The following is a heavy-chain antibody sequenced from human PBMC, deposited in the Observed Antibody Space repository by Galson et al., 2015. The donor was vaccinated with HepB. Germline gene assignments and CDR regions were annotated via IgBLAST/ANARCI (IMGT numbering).Heavy chain of an antibody. Sequence: SETLSLTCTVSGASVTTTSDWWAWVRQPPGKGLEFIGTIYFSGNADYNPPLTSRATLSVDTSKNQFSLKLTSVTAADTAVYYCARRQGDNTGRHYFDYWSQGTLVTVSS. V-gene: IGHV4-39*01. J-gene: IGHJ4*02. CDR1: GASVTTTSDW. CDR2: IYFSGNA. D-gene: IGHD3-22*01. CDR3: ARRQGDNTGRHYFDY.